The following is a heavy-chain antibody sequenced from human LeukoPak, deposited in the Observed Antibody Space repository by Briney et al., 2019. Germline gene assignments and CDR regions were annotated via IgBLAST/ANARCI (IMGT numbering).Heavy chain of an antibody. Sequence: SETLSLTCTVSGGSISSSSYYWGWIRQPPGKGLEWIGSIYYSGSTYYNPSLKSRVTISVDTSKNQFSLKLSSVTAADTAVYYCARDFGATGSGNCFDYWGQGTLVTVSS. CDR1: GGSISSSSYY. D-gene: IGHD3-10*01. V-gene: IGHV4-39*07. CDR2: IYYSGST. CDR3: ARDFGATGSGNCFDY. J-gene: IGHJ4*02.